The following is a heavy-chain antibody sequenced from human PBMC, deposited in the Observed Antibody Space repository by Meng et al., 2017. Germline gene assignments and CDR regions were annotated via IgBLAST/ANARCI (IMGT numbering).Heavy chain of an antibody. V-gene: IGHV3-30*01. CDR1: GFTFSSYA. CDR2: ISYDGSNK. D-gene: IGHD3-10*01. CDR3: ASMGY. J-gene: IGHJ4*02. Sequence: QVESVESGGGVVRPGRSLRLSCAASGFTFSSYAMHGVRQAPGKGLEWVAVISYDGSNKYYADSVKGRFTISRDNSKNTLYLQMNSLRAEDTAVYYCASMGYWGQGTLVTVSS.